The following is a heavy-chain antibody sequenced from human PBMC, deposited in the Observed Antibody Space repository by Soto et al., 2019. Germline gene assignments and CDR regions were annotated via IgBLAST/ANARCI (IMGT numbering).Heavy chain of an antibody. CDR3: ARDGQQLARGYYYYYYYMDV. D-gene: IGHD6-13*01. Sequence: ASVKVSCKASGYTFTSYGISWVRQAPGQGLEWMGWISAYNGNTNYAQKLQGRVTMTTDTSTSTAYMELRSLRSDDTAVYYCARDGQQLARGYYYYYYYMDVWGKGTTVTVSS. V-gene: IGHV1-18*01. J-gene: IGHJ6*03. CDR2: ISAYNGNT. CDR1: GYTFTSYG.